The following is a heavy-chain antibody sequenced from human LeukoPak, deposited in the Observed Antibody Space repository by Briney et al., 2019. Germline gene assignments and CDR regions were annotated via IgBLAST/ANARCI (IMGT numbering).Heavy chain of an antibody. Sequence: PGRSLRLSCTASGFTFSSYWMSWVRQAPGKGLEWVANIKQDGGEKYYVDSVKGRFTISRDNAKYSLYLQMNSLRAEDTAVYYCARLGARQVLDYWGQGTLVTVSS. D-gene: IGHD4-17*01. V-gene: IGHV3-7*01. CDR1: GFTFSSYW. CDR2: IKQDGGEK. J-gene: IGHJ4*02. CDR3: ARLGARQVLDY.